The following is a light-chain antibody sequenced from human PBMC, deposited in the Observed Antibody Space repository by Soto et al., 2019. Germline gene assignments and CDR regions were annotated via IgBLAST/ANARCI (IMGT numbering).Light chain of an antibody. CDR2: SNN. V-gene: IGLV1-44*01. J-gene: IGLJ1*01. Sequence: QSVLTQPPSASGTPGQRVTISCSGSSSNIGSNTVNWYQQLPGTAPKLLIYSNNQRPSGVPDRFSGSESGTSASLAISGLQSADEADYYCAAWDDSLDGHYVFGTGTKLTVL. CDR3: AAWDDSLDGHYV. CDR1: SSNIGSNT.